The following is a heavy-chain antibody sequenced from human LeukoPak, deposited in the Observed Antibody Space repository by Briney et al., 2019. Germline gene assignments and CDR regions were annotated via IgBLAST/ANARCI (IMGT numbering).Heavy chain of an antibody. CDR1: GGSISNYY. D-gene: IGHD5-18*01. Sequence: SETLSLTCTVSGGSISNYYWSWIRQPPGKGLEWIGYIYYSGSTNYNPSLKSRVTISVDTSKNQFSLKLSSVTAADTAVYYCARDREYSYGYYFDYWGQGTLVTVSS. CDR3: ARDREYSYGYYFDY. V-gene: IGHV4-59*01. CDR2: IYYSGST. J-gene: IGHJ4*02.